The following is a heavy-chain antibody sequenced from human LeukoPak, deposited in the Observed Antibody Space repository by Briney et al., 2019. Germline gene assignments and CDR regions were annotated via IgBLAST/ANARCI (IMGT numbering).Heavy chain of an antibody. CDR3: ARDRRYYDFWSGYYLHDAFDI. D-gene: IGHD3-3*01. CDR2: INPNSGGT. J-gene: IGHJ3*02. Sequence: ASVKVSCKASGYTFTGYYMHWVRQAPGQGLEWMGWINPNSGGTNYAQKFQGRVTMTRDTSISTAYMELSRLRSDDTAMYYCARDRRYYDFWSGYYLHDAFDIWGQGAMVTVSS. V-gene: IGHV1-2*02. CDR1: GYTFTGYY.